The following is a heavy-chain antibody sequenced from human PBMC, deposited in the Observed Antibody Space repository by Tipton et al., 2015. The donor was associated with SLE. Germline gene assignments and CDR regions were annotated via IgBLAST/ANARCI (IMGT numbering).Heavy chain of an antibody. Sequence: SLRLSCAASGFTFSSYSMNWVRQAPGKGLEWVSYISSSSTIYYADSVKGRFTISRDNAKNSLYLQMNSPRAEDTAVYYCAGGLGYCSGGSCYQLYYYGMDVWGQGTTVTVSS. CDR1: GFTFSSYS. CDR2: ISSSSTI. J-gene: IGHJ6*02. CDR3: AGGLGYCSGGSCYQLYYYGMDV. D-gene: IGHD2-15*01. V-gene: IGHV3-48*01.